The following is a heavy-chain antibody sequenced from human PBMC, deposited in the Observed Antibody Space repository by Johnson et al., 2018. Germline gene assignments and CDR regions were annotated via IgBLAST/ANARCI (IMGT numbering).Heavy chain of an antibody. V-gene: IGHV3-48*04. J-gene: IGHJ6*02. CDR1: GFTFSSYS. CDR2: IISISSTI. CDR3: ARDDYCSGGSCSSEIVYYYYYGMDV. Sequence: VQLVQSGGGLVQPGGSLRLSCAASGFTFSSYSMNWVRQAPGKGLAGVSYIISISSTIYYADSVKGRFTLSRDNAKKSLYLQMNSPRAEDTAVYYWARDDYCSGGSCSSEIVYYYYYGMDVWGQGTTVTVSS. D-gene: IGHD2-15*01.